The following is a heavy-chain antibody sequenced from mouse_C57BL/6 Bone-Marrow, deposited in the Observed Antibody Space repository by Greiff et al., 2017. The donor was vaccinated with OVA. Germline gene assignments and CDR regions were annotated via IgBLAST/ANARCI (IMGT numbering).Heavy chain of an antibody. CDR3: ARDRGSWYFDV. J-gene: IGHJ1*03. D-gene: IGHD1-1*01. CDR2: ISYDGSN. Sequence: ESGPGLVKPSQSLSLTCSVTGYSITSGYYWNWIRQFPGNKLEWMGYISYDGSNNYNPPLKNRISITRDTSKNQFFLKLNSVTTEDTATYYCARDRGSWYFDVWGTGTTVTVSS. CDR1: GYSITSGYY. V-gene: IGHV3-6*01.